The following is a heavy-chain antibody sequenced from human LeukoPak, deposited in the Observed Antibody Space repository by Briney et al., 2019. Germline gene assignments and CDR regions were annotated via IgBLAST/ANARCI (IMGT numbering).Heavy chain of an antibody. V-gene: IGHV3-30*02. CDR2: IRYDGSNK. Sequence: GGSLRLSCAASGFTFSSYGIHWVRQAPGKGLEWVAFIRYDGSNKYYADSVKGRFTISRDNSKNTLYLQMNSLRAEDTAVYYCAKDRGHIVVVPAALDYWGQGTLVTVSS. CDR1: GFTFSSYG. J-gene: IGHJ4*02. CDR3: AKDRGHIVVVPAALDY. D-gene: IGHD2-2*01.